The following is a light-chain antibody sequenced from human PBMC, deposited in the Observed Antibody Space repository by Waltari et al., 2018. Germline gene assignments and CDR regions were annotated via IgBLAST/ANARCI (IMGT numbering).Light chain of an antibody. Sequence: DIQMTQSPSSLSASVGDRVTIPCRASQRIGTFLNWYQQKPGTAPKVLIYGASSLQSGVPSRFSGSGSGTDFTLTISSLHPEDFATYYCQQSYSAPRTFGQGTKLEIK. CDR2: GAS. CDR1: QRIGTF. CDR3: QQSYSAPRT. J-gene: IGKJ2*01. V-gene: IGKV1-39*01.